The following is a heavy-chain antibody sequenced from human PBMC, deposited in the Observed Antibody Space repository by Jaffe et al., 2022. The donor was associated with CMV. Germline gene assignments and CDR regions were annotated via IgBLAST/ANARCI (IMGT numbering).Heavy chain of an antibody. CDR2: IIPIFGTA. CDR3: ARDLWGKPDVDIVATPRGYYYYGMDV. CDR1: GGTFSSYA. V-gene: IGHV1-69*01. D-gene: IGHD5-12*01. Sequence: QVQLVQSGAEVKKPGSSVKVSCKASGGTFSSYAISWVRQAPGQGLEWMGGIIPIFGTANYAQKFQGRVTITADESTSTAYMELSSLRSEDTAVYYCARDLWGKPDVDIVATPRGYYYYGMDVWGQGTTVTVSS. J-gene: IGHJ6*02.